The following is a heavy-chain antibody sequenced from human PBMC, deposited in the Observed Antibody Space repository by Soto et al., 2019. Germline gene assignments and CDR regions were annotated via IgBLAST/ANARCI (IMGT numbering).Heavy chain of an antibody. J-gene: IGHJ4*02. D-gene: IGHD4-17*01. V-gene: IGHV4-59*01. CDR1: GGSISSYY. CDR3: ARDPDGDYVHDS. Sequence: SETLSLTCSVSGGSISSYYWSWIRQPPGKGLEWIGYIYHSGSTNYNPSLKSRVTISVDTSKNQFYLKLSSVTAADTAVYYCARDPDGDYVHDSWGQGTLVTVSS. CDR2: IYHSGST.